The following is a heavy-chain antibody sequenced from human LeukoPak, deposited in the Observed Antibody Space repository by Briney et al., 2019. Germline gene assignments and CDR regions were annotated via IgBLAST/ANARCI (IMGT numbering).Heavy chain of an antibody. D-gene: IGHD3-22*01. Sequence: ASVKVSCKASGYTFTSYYMHWVRQAPGQGLEWMGIINPSGGSTSYAQKFQGRVIMTRDTSTSTVYMELSSLRSEDTAVYYCSLSDSSDYTYYFDYWGQGTLVTVSS. CDR3: SLSDSSDYTYYFDY. J-gene: IGHJ4*02. V-gene: IGHV1-46*03. CDR2: INPSGGST. CDR1: GYTFTSYY.